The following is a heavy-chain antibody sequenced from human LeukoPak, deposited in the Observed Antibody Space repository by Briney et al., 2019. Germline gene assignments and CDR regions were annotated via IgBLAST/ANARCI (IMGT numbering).Heavy chain of an antibody. CDR2: IKQDGTEK. D-gene: IGHD3-3*01. CDR3: ARGYDFWSGYIDY. V-gene: IGHV3-7*01. CDR1: GFTFSSYW. Sequence: GGSLRLSCAASGFTFSSYWMTWVRQAPGKGLEWVANIKQDGTEKYYVDPVKGRFTISRDNSKSTLYLQMNSLRAEDTAVYYCARGYDFWSGYIDYWGQGTLVTVSS. J-gene: IGHJ4*02.